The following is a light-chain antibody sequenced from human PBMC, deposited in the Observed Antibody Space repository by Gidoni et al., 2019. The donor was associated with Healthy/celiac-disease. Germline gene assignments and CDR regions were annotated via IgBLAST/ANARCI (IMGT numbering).Light chain of an antibody. V-gene: IGLV1-47*01. J-gene: IGLJ3*02. CDR3: AAWDDSLSGPR. Sequence: QSVLTQPPSASGTPGQRVTISCSASSSNIGSNYVYWYQQLPGTAPKLLIYRNNQRPSGVPDRFSGSKSGTSASLAISGLRSEDEADYYCAAWDDSLSGPRFGGGTKLTVL. CDR1: SSNIGSNY. CDR2: RNN.